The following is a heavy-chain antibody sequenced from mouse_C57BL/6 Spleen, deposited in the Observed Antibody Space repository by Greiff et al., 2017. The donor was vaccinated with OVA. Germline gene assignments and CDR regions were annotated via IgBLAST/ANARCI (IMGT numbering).Heavy chain of an antibody. D-gene: IGHD1-1*01. Sequence: EVKLMESGGDLVKPGGSLKLSCAASGFTFSSYGMSWVRQTPDKRLEWVATISSGGSYTYYPDSVKGRFTISRDNAKNTLYLQMSSLKSEDTAMYYCARLLTDGYFDVWGTGTTVTVSS. V-gene: IGHV5-6*01. CDR1: GFTFSSYG. CDR3: ARLLTDGYFDV. CDR2: ISSGGSYT. J-gene: IGHJ1*03.